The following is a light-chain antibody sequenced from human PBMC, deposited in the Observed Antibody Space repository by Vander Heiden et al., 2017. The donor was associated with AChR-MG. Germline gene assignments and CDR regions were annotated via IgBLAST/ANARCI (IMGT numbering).Light chain of an antibody. J-gene: IGKJ5*01. CDR2: KAS. CDR3: QQYNSYSIT. CDR1: QSISSW. V-gene: IGKV1-5*03. Sequence: DSQMTQSPSTLSASVGDRVTITCRASQSISSWLAWYQQKPGKAPKLLMYKASTLESGVPSRFSGSGSGTEFTLTISSLQPDDFATYYCQQYNSYSITFGQGIRLEIK.